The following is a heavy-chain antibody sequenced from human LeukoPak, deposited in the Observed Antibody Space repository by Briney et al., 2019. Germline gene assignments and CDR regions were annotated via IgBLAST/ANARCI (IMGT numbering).Heavy chain of an antibody. D-gene: IGHD3-22*01. V-gene: IGHV3-23*01. J-gene: IGHJ4*02. CDR3: AKVPSDSSGYYYLN. CDR1: GFTFSNAW. CDR2: ITSSGGTT. Sequence: GGSLRLSCAASGFTFSNAWMSWVRQAPGKGLEWVSAITSSGGTTYFADSVKGRFTISRDNSKSTLYLQMNSLRADDTAVYYCAKVPSDSSGYYYLNWGQGALVTVSS.